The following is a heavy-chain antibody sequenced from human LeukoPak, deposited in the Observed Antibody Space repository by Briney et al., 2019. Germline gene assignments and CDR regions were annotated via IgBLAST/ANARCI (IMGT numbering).Heavy chain of an antibody. CDR3: AHSGSYFDY. V-gene: IGHV3-7*01. CDR2: IKEDGSER. Sequence: GGSLRLSCAASGLTFSHYWMSWVRQAPGKGLEWVANIKEDGSERNYVDSVKGRFTISRDNAKNSVYLQMDSLRAEDTAVYHCAHSGSYFDYLGQGTLVTVSS. D-gene: IGHD1-26*01. CDR1: GLTFSHYW. J-gene: IGHJ4*02.